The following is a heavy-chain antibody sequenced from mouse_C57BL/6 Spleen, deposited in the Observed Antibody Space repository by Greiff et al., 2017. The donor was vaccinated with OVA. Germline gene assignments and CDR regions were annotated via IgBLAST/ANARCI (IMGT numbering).Heavy chain of an antibody. J-gene: IGHJ2*01. D-gene: IGHD1-1*01. CDR2: ISSGSSTI. Sequence: EVKLMESGGGLVKPGGSLKLSCAASGFTFSDYGMHWVRQAPEKGLEWVAYISSGSSTIYYADTVKGRFTISRDNAKNTLFLQMTSLRSEDTAMYYCARTYYYGSSPLFDYWGQGTTLTVSS. CDR1: GFTFSDYG. V-gene: IGHV5-17*01. CDR3: ARTYYYGSSPLFDY.